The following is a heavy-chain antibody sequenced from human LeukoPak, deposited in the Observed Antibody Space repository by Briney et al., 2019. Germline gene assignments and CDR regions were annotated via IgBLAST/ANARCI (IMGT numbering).Heavy chain of an antibody. CDR2: IYYSGST. Sequence: SETLSLTCTVSGGSISSSNYYWGWIRRPPGKGLEWIGSIYYSGSTYYNPSLKSRVTISGDTSKNQFSLKLSSVTAADTAVYYCARDGGSYYYFDYWGQGTLVTVSS. V-gene: IGHV4-39*07. J-gene: IGHJ4*02. CDR1: GGSISSSNYY. CDR3: ARDGGSYYYFDY. D-gene: IGHD1-26*01.